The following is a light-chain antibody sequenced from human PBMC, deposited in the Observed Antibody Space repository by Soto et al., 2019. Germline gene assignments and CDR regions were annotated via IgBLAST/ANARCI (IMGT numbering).Light chain of an antibody. CDR3: QQYSSYSRT. CDR2: DAS. CDR1: QSISSW. V-gene: IGKV1-5*01. J-gene: IGKJ1*01. Sequence: DIQMTQSPSTLSASVGDRVTITCRASQSISSWLAWYQQKTGKAPKVLIYDASSLESGVPSRFSGSGSGTEFTLTISSLQPDDFATYFCQQYSSYSRTFGQGTKVEIK.